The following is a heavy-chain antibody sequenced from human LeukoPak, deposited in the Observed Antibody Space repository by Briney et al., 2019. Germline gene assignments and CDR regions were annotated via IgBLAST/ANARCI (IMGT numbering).Heavy chain of an antibody. V-gene: IGHV4-59*01. Sequence: SETLSLTCTVSGGSSSSYYWSWIRQPPGKGLEWIGYIYYSGSTNYNPSLKSRVTISVDTSKNQFSLKLSSVTAADAAVYYCAREGVAGFDYWGQGTLVTVSS. CDR2: IYYSGST. CDR3: AREGVAGFDY. D-gene: IGHD6-19*01. CDR1: GGSSSSYY. J-gene: IGHJ4*02.